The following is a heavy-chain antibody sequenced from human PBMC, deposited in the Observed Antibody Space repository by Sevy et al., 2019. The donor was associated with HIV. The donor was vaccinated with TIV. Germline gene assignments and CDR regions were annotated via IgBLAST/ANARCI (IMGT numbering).Heavy chain of an antibody. Sequence: GESLKISCAASGFTFASYGMSWVRQAPGKGLEWVSGFTGSGGSTYDADSVKGRFTISRDNSRNTLDLQMNSLRAEDTAVYYCAKASLLDFWSGYRGFDPWGQGTLVTVSS. D-gene: IGHD3-3*01. CDR1: GFTFASYG. J-gene: IGHJ5*02. V-gene: IGHV3-23*01. CDR2: FTGSGGST. CDR3: AKASLLDFWSGYRGFDP.